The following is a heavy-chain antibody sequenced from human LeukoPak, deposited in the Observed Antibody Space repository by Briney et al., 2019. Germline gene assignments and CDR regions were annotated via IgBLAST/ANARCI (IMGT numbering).Heavy chain of an antibody. CDR1: GFTFSGSA. CDR3: TRVAARPSG. Sequence: GGSLRLSCAASGFTFSGSAIHWVRQASGKGLEWVGRIRSKANSYATAYAASVKGRFAVSRDDSKNTAYLQMNSLKTEDTAIYYCTRVAARPSGWGQGTLVTVSS. V-gene: IGHV3-73*01. CDR2: IRSKANSYAT. J-gene: IGHJ4*02. D-gene: IGHD6-6*01.